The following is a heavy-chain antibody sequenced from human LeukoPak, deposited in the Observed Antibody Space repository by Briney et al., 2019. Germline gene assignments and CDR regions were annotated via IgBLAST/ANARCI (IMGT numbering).Heavy chain of an antibody. Sequence: GGSLRLSCAASGFTFSSYAMHWVRQAPGKGLEWVAVISYDGSNKYYADSVKGRFTISRDNAKNSLYLQMNSLRAEDTAVYYCAREPVRMRFMDVWGKGTTVTVSS. CDR3: AREPVRMRFMDV. V-gene: IGHV3-30-3*01. J-gene: IGHJ6*03. CDR1: GFTFSSYA. CDR2: ISYDGSNK.